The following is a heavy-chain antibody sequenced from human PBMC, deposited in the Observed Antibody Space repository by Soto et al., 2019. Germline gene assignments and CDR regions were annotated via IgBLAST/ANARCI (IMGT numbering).Heavy chain of an antibody. D-gene: IGHD3-16*01. CDR1: GYTFTSYA. J-gene: IGHJ4*02. CDR2: INAGNGNT. Sequence: QVQLVQSGAEVKKPGASVKVSCKASGYTFTSYAMHWVRQAPGQRLEWMGWINAGNGNTKYSQKCQGRVTITRDTPASTDYMELSSLRSEDTAVYYCARAAGWTAVGDWGQGTLVTVSS. V-gene: IGHV1-3*01. CDR3: ARAAGWTAVGD.